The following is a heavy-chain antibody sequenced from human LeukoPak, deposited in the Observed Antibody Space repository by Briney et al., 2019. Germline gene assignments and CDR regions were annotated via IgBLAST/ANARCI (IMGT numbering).Heavy chain of an antibody. D-gene: IGHD2-21*02. CDR2: ISGDGGST. Sequence: GGSLRLTCAASGFTFDDYSMHWVRQAPGKGLEWVCLISGDGGSTYYADSVKGRFTISRDNSKNSLYLQMNSLRTEDTALYYCAKVIYWGGDCSEYFQHWGQGTLVTVSS. J-gene: IGHJ1*01. CDR1: GFTFDDYS. CDR3: AKVIYWGGDCSEYFQH. V-gene: IGHV3-43*02.